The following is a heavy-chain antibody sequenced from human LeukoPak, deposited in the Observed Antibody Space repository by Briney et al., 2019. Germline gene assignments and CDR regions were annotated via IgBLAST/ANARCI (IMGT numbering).Heavy chain of an antibody. Sequence: SETLSLTCSVSGDSISMHYWSWIRQPPGKGLEWIGYIDHTGSTNYNPSLNSRVTISRDTSKNHFSLELSSVTAADTAVYYCARGPPLMTTVVTPDYYYMDVWGKGTTVTVSS. J-gene: IGHJ6*03. V-gene: IGHV4-59*11. CDR3: ARGPPLMTTVVTPDYYYMDV. CDR1: GDSISMHY. D-gene: IGHD4-23*01. CDR2: IDHTGST.